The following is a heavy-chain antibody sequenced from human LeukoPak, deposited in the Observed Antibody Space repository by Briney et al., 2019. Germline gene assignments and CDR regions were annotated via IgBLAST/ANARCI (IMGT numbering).Heavy chain of an antibody. D-gene: IGHD6-19*01. CDR1: GFTFSSYG. Sequence: GGTLRLSCAASGFTFSSYGMSWVRQAPGKGLEWVSAITGSGGSTYYADSVKGRFTISRDNSKNTLYLQMNSLRAEDMAVYYCAKSPYSSGWLHYYWGQGTLVTVSS. CDR3: AKSPYSSGWLHYY. CDR2: ITGSGGST. V-gene: IGHV3-23*01. J-gene: IGHJ4*02.